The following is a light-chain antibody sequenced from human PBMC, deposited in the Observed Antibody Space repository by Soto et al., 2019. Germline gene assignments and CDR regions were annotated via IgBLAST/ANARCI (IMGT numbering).Light chain of an antibody. Sequence: DIPMTQSPSSLSASVGDRVTITCRASQTISNYLNWYQQKPGNAPKLLIYLASSLQSGVPSTFSGSGSGTDFTLTISSLQPEDFATYYCQQSYSTPYTFGQGTKLEIK. V-gene: IGKV1-39*01. CDR1: QTISNY. J-gene: IGKJ2*01. CDR2: LAS. CDR3: QQSYSTPYT.